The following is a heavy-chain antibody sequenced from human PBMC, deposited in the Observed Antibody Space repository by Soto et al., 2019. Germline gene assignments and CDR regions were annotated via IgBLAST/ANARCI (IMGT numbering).Heavy chain of an antibody. D-gene: IGHD3-9*01. CDR1: GYTFTGYY. CDR2: INPNSGGT. Sequence: GASVKVSCKASGYTFTGYYMHWVRQAPGQGLEWMGWINPNSGGTNYAQKFQGWVTMTRDTSISTAYMELSRLRSDDTAVYYCARGRGLLRYMRPLEYWGQGTLVTVPS. J-gene: IGHJ4*02. V-gene: IGHV1-2*04. CDR3: ARGRGLLRYMRPLEY.